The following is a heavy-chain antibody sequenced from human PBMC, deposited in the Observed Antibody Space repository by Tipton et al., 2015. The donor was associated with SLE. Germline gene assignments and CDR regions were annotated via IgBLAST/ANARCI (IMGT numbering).Heavy chain of an antibody. CDR3: ARGGGSYYGRIDY. D-gene: IGHD1-26*01. CDR2: ISSSSSYT. J-gene: IGHJ4*02. Sequence: LSLTCTVSGGSISSYYWSWIRQAPGKGLEWVSYISSSSSYTNYADSVKGRFTISRDNAKNSLYLQMNSLRAEDTAVYYCARGGGSYYGRIDYWGQGPLVTVSS. V-gene: IGHV3-11*05. CDR1: GGSISSYY.